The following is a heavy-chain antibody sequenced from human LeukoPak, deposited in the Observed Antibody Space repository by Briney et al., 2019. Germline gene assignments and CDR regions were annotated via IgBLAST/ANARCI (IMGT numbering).Heavy chain of an antibody. J-gene: IGHJ3*02. V-gene: IGHV4-61*09. Sequence: PSETLSLTCTVSGGSISSGSYYCSWIRQPAGKGLEWIGHIYKSGSTNYNPSLKSRVTVSVDTSKNQFSLKLSSVTAADTAVYYCARYLIAVAGNGAFDIWGQGTMVTVSS. CDR2: IYKSGST. CDR1: GGSISSGSYY. CDR3: ARYLIAVAGNGAFDI. D-gene: IGHD6-19*01.